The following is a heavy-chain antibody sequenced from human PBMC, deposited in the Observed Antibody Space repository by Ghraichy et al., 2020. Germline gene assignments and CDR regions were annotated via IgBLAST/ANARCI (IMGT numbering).Heavy chain of an antibody. V-gene: IGHV4-34*01. Sequence: SETLSLTCAVYGGSFSYHYWSWIRQPPGKGLEWIGEINDSGVTNYNPSLKSRVTISVDTSNNQFSLKVISVTAADTAVYFCTRGKEHLPLHAYWGQGTQVAVSS. CDR3: TRGKEHLPLHAY. CDR1: GGSFSYHY. J-gene: IGHJ4*02. CDR2: INDSGVT. D-gene: IGHD2-21*01.